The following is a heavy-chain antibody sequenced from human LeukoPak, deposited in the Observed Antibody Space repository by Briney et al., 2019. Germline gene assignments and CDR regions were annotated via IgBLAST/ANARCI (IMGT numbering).Heavy chain of an antibody. CDR3: ARDLTDCSSTSCYAGT. CDR1: GFTFSSYW. V-gene: IGHV3-7*01. CDR2: IKQDGSEK. D-gene: IGHD2-2*01. J-gene: IGHJ4*02. Sequence: GGSLRLSCAASGFTFSSYWMSWVRQAPGKGLEWVANIKQDGSEKYYVDSVKGRFTISRDNAKNSLYLQMNSLRAEDTAVYYCARDLTDCSSTSCYAGTWGQGTLVTVSS.